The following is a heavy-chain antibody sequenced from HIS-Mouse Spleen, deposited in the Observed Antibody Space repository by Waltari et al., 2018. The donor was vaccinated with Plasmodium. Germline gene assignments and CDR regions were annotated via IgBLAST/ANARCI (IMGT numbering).Heavy chain of an antibody. J-gene: IGHJ6*02. Sequence: QVQLVQSGAEVKKPGASVKVSCMASGYTFTSYYLHWVRPPPGQGLEWMGIINPSGGSTSYEQKFQGRVTMTRDTSTSTVYMELSSLRSEDTAVYYCARDLFRIGVAGTEYYYGMDVWGQGTTVTVSS. V-gene: IGHV1-46*01. CDR1: GYTFTSYY. CDR2: INPSGGST. D-gene: IGHD6-19*01. CDR3: ARDLFRIGVAGTEYYYGMDV.